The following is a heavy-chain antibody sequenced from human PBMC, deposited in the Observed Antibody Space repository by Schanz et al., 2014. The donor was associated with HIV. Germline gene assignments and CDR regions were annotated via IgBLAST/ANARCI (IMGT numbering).Heavy chain of an antibody. V-gene: IGHV3-66*01. D-gene: IGHD4-17*01. CDR2: IYSGGSA. J-gene: IGHJ4*02. Sequence: VQLVESGGGVVQPGTSLRLSCAASGFIVSSNYMSWVRQAPGKGLEWVSVIYSGGSAYYADSVKGRFTISRDNSKNTLYLQMNSLRGEDTAVYYCATAAVTDYSDNWGQGTLVTVSP. CDR1: GFIVSSNY. CDR3: ATAAVTDYSDN.